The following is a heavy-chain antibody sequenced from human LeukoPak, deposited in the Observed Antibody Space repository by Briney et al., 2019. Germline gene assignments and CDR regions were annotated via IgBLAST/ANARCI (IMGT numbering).Heavy chain of an antibody. CDR1: GFTFDDYA. CDR2: ISWNSGSI. V-gene: IGHV3-9*03. J-gene: IGHJ4*02. CDR3: AKAHSSSGWYYFDY. D-gene: IGHD6-19*01. Sequence: GGSLRLSCAASGFTFDDYAMHWVRQAPGKGLEWVSGISWNSGSIGYADSVKGRFTISRDNAKNSLYLQMNGLRAEDMALYYCAKAHSSSGWYYFDYWGQGTLVTVSS.